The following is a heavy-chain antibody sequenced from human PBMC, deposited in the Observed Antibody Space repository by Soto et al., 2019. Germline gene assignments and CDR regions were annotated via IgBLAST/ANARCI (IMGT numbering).Heavy chain of an antibody. CDR3: ARDGVGATTFYGYFDY. D-gene: IGHD1-26*01. Sequence: QVQLVESGGGVVQPGRSLRLSCAASGFRFSGFGMHWVRQAPGKGLEWVAILRYDGSNKYYADSVKGGFTISRDKSQNTLYLQMDSLRVEDTAVYYCARDGVGATTFYGYFDYWGQGILVTVSS. CDR2: LRYDGSNK. CDR1: GFRFSGFG. J-gene: IGHJ4*02. V-gene: IGHV3-33*01.